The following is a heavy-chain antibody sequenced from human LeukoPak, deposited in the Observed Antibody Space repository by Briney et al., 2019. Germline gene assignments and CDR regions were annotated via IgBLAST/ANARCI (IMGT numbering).Heavy chain of an antibody. V-gene: IGHV3-23*01. CDR3: ARDSSSWYQRLNWFDP. CDR1: GFTFSNYA. CDR2: ISDSGGST. J-gene: IGHJ5*02. Sequence: GGSLRLSCAASGFTFSNYAMSWVRQAPGKGLEWVSSISDSGGSTYYADSVKGRFTISRDNSKNTLYLQMNSLRAEDTAVYYCARDSSSWYQRLNWFDPWGQGTLVTVSS. D-gene: IGHD6-13*01.